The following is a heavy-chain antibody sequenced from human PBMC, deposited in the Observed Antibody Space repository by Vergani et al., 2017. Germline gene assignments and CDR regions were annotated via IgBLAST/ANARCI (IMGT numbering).Heavy chain of an antibody. CDR1: GSTVSGNY. V-gene: IGHV3-66*02. Sequence: EVQLLQSEGAVVQPGGSLRLSCAASGSTVSGNYMTWVRQAPGKGLEWVSHIYSGDETYYADSVKGRVTISRATYKNTLHLQINNLRVEDTAEYYCARGNDYGSGTYVDPWGQGTLVTVSS. CDR3: ARGNDYGSGTYVDP. D-gene: IGHD3-10*01. CDR2: IYSGDET. J-gene: IGHJ5*02.